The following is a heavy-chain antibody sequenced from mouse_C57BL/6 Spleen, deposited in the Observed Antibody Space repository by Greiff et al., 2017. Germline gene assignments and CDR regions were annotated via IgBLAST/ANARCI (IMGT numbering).Heavy chain of an antibody. CDR1: GYAFSSYW. V-gene: IGHV1-80*01. CDR3: ASDRSGYEGYAMDY. CDR2: IYPGDGDT. J-gene: IGHJ4*01. D-gene: IGHD3-2*02. Sequence: VQLQQSGAELVKPGASVKISCKASGYAFSSYWMHWVKQRPGKGLEWIGQIYPGDGDTNYNGKFKGKATLTADKSSSTAYMQLSSLTSEGSAVYWDASDRSGYEGYAMDYWGQGTSVTVSS.